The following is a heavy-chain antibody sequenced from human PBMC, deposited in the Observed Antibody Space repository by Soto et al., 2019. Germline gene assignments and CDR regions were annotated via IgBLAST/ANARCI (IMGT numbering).Heavy chain of an antibody. CDR3: AKKVNSGAGSQFFDY. V-gene: IGHV3-23*01. Sequence: EVQLLESGGGLVQPGGSLRLSCAASGFTFSSYSMSWVRQAPGKGLEWVSGFRSGGDADTTYYADSVRGRFTISRDNSNNALVLQMNGLRADDTARYYFAKKVNSGAGSQFFDYWGQGTLVTVSS. CDR2: FRSGGDADTT. D-gene: IGHD3-10*01. CDR1: GFTFSSYS. J-gene: IGHJ4*02.